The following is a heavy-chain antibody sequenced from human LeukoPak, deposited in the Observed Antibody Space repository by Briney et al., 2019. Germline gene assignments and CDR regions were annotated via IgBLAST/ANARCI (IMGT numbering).Heavy chain of an antibody. CDR1: GGTFISYA. V-gene: IGHV1-69*05. J-gene: IGHJ1*01. CDR3: ARDGYQPLDVTYFQH. D-gene: IGHD2-2*01. CDR2: IIPIFGTA. Sequence: SVKVSCKASGGTFISYAISWVRQAPGQGLEWMGRIIPIFGTANYAQKFQGRVTITTDESTSTAYMELRSLRSDDTAVYYCARDGYQPLDVTYFQHWGQGTLVTVSS.